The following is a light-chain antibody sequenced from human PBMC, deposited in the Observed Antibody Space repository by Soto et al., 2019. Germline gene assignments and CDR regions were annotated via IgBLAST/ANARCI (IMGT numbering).Light chain of an antibody. CDR1: SSDVGGYNY. V-gene: IGLV2-14*01. CDR2: DVS. J-gene: IGLJ1*01. CDR3: SSYTSSSTLYV. Sequence: QSVLTQPHSVPGSPGQSITISCTGTSSDVGGYNYVSWYQQHPGKAPKLMIYDVSNRPSGVSNRFSGSKSGNTASLTISGLQAEDEADYYCSSYTSSSTLYVFGTGTKVTVL.